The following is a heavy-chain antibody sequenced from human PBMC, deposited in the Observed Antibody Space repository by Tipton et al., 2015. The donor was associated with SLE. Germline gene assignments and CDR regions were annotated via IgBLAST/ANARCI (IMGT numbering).Heavy chain of an antibody. V-gene: IGHV1-18*01. D-gene: IGHD2-8*02. CDR2: ISTLSGNT. Sequence: QLVQSRAEVKKPGASVKVSCQASGYTFTVFDIVWVRQAPGQGLEWMGWISTLSGNTDYAQNLQGRVTMTTDTSTNTAFLELRSLRSDDTAIYFCARVDCTGSSCHSLSWFDPWGQGTQVTVSS. J-gene: IGHJ5*02. CDR3: ARVDCTGSSCHSLSWFDP. CDR1: GYTFTVFD.